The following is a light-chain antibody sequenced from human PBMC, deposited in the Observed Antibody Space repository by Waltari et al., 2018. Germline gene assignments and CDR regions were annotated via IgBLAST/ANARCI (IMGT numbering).Light chain of an antibody. CDR2: WAS. J-gene: IGKJ2*01. V-gene: IGKV4-1*01. CDR1: QSVLNNSNNKND. Sequence: DIVMTQSPDSLAVSLGERATIKCKSSQSVLNNSNNKNDLAWYQHKPGQPPKLLIYWASTRESGVPDRFSGSGSGTDFTLTITSLQAADVAVYYCQQYYSTPETFGQGTKLEIK. CDR3: QQYYSTPET.